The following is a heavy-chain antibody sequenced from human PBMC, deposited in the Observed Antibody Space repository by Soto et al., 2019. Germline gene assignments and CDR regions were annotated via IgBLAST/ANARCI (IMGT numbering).Heavy chain of an antibody. CDR2: IVVGSGNT. V-gene: IGHV1-58*01. D-gene: IGHD3-22*01. Sequence: QMQLVQSGPEVKKPWTSVKVSCKASGFTFPSSAVQWVRQASGQRLEWIARIVVGSGNTNYAQKFQERLTISRDMSTNTAYMELSILRSEDTAVYYCAAVPYYYDTSGTYFDYWGQGTLVTVSS. CDR3: AAVPYYYDTSGTYFDY. CDR1: GFTFPSSA. J-gene: IGHJ4*02.